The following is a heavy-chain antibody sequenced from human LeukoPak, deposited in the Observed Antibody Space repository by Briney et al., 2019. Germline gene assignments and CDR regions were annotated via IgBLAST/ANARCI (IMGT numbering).Heavy chain of an antibody. D-gene: IGHD3-22*01. Sequence: GGSLRLSQAGCAFTFDSYNMKWVGQAPGKGLEWVSSISSSSTYIYYANSVKGRFTISRDNAKNSLYLQMNSLRAEDTAVYYCARLEYYYDSSEDPYFDYWGQGILVTVSS. CDR3: ARLEYYYDSSEDPYFDY. V-gene: IGHV3-21*01. J-gene: IGHJ4*02. CDR1: AFTFDSYN. CDR2: ISSSSTYI.